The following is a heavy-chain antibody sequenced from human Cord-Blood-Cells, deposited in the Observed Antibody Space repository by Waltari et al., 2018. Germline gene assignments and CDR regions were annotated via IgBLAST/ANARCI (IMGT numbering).Heavy chain of an antibody. CDR2: INPNSGGT. D-gene: IGHD3-10*01. V-gene: IGHV1-2*02. CDR3: ARDLYYYGSGSYYNWYFDL. Sequence: QVQLVQSGAEVKKPGASVKVSCKASGYTFTGYYMHCVRQAPGQGLEWMGWINPNSGGTNDAQKFQGRVTMTRDTSISTAYMELSRLRSDDTAVYYCARDLYYYGSGSYYNWYFDLWGRGTLVTVSS. J-gene: IGHJ2*01. CDR1: GYTFTGYY.